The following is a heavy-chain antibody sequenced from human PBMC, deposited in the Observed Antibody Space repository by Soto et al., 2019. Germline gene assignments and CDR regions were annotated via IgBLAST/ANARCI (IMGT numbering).Heavy chain of an antibody. J-gene: IGHJ4*02. CDR3: AGSTNTMFQPLDY. Sequence: ASVKVSCKASGYTFTDYYIHWVRQAPGQGLEWMAWISPYSGGSNYAQHFQGRVTVTSDTSINTAYLEFNRLGSDDTATYFCAGSTNTMFQPLDYWGQGTLVTVSS. D-gene: IGHD3-10*02. CDR1: GYTFTDYY. V-gene: IGHV1-2*02. CDR2: ISPYSGGS.